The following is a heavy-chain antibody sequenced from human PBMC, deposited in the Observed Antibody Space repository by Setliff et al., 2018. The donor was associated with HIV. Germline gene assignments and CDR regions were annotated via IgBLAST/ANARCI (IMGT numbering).Heavy chain of an antibody. V-gene: IGHV3-23*01. Sequence: GGSLRLSCAASGFTFSSYSMNWVRQAPGKGLEWVSAISSGGEIMFYADSVKGRFTISRDNAKNTLYLQMISLRADDTAVYYCAKSLLVAGNDYWGQGTLVTVSS. CDR1: GFTFSSYS. CDR3: AKSLLVAGNDY. J-gene: IGHJ4*02. CDR2: ISSGGEIM. D-gene: IGHD2-8*02.